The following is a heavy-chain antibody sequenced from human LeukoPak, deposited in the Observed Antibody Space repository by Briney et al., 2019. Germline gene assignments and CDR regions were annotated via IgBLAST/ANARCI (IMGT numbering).Heavy chain of an antibody. V-gene: IGHV4-39*02. CDR2: IYYSGST. CDR3: ARGWHSGHTGAHYMDV. J-gene: IGHJ6*03. Sequence: SSETLSLTCTVSGGSISSSSYYWGWIRQPPGKGLEWIGSIYYSGSTYYNPSLKSRVTISVDTSKNHFSLKLTSVTAADTAVYYCARGWHSGHTGAHYMDVWGKGATVTVSS. CDR1: GGSISSSSYY. D-gene: IGHD1-26*01.